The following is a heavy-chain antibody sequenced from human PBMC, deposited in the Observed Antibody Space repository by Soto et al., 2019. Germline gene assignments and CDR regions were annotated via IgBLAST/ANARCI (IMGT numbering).Heavy chain of an antibody. Sequence: QVQLQQWGAGLLRPSETLSLTCAVYGGSFSGYYWSWIRQPPGKGLEWIGEINHSGSTNYNPYLKSRVTISVDTSKNQFSLKLSSVTAADTAVYYCARGGNSNHFDYCGQGTLVTVSS. J-gene: IGHJ4*02. CDR1: GGSFSGYY. D-gene: IGHD4-4*01. CDR3: ARGGNSNHFDY. V-gene: IGHV4-34*01. CDR2: INHSGST.